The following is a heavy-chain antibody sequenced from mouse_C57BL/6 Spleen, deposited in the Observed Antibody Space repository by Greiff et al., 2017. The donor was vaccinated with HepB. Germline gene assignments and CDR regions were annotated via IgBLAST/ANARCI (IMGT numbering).Heavy chain of an antibody. CDR1: GYTFTSYW. D-gene: IGHD1-1*01. Sequence: QVQLKQPGAELVKPGASVKMSCMASGYTFTSYWITWVKQRPGQGLEWIGDIYPGSGSTNYNEKFKSKATLTVDTSSSTAYMQLSSLTSEDSAVYYCARSDYGSSYVFAYWGQGTLVTVSA. J-gene: IGHJ3*01. CDR2: IYPGSGST. CDR3: ARSDYGSSYVFAY. V-gene: IGHV1-55*01.